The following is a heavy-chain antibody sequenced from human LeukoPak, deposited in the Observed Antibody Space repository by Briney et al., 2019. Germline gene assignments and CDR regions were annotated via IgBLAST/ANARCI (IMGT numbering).Heavy chain of an antibody. J-gene: IGHJ6*03. V-gene: IGHV6-1*01. CDR1: GDSVTSNTAA. Sequence: SQTLSLTCAISGDSVTSNTAAWNWLTPSPSIDLEWLGSTYYRTKWYDDYAESVNSRITINSNTSKNQFSLQLNSVTPEDTAVYYCARAPQSSSWSFSMDVWGKGTTVTVSS. CDR2: TYYRTKWYD. CDR3: ARAPQSSSWSFSMDV. D-gene: IGHD6-13*01.